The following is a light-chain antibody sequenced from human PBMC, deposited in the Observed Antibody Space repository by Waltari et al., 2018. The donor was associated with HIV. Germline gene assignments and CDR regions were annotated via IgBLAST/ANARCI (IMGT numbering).Light chain of an antibody. CDR1: QSVSNH. V-gene: IGKV3-15*01. CDR3: QQCNNWPII. J-gene: IGKJ5*01. CDR2: RAS. Sequence: EVVLTQSPATLSVSPGDRAILSCRASQSVSNHLAWYQQKPGQAPRLLVYRASTRAAGIPARFSGSWSGTDFTLTISSLQAEDFAVYFCQQCNNWPIIFGQGTRLEIK.